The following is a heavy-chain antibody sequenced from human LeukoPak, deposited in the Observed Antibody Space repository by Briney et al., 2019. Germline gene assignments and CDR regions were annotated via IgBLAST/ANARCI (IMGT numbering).Heavy chain of an antibody. CDR2: IIPIFGTA. CDR1: GGTFSSYA. D-gene: IGHD2-2*01. Sequence: GASVKVSCKASGGTFSSYAISWVRQAPGQGLEWMGGIIPIFGTANYAQKFQGRVTITADKSTSTAYMELSSLRPEDTAVYYCARDREGYCSSTSCYPSNWFDPWGQGTLVTVSS. J-gene: IGHJ5*02. V-gene: IGHV1-69*06. CDR3: ARDREGYCSSTSCYPSNWFDP.